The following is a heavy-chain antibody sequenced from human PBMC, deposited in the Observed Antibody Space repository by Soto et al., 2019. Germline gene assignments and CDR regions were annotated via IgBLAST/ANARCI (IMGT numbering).Heavy chain of an antibody. CDR2: ISVYNGDT. Sequence: QVQLVQSGGEVKKPGASVKVSCKTSGYTFSAYGISWVRQAPGQGLEWMGWISVYNGDTNYGQKVQGRVTMTTDTSTTTAYMELRSLRSDDTAVYYWARRLQFGSGWPFDYWGQGTLLIVSS. V-gene: IGHV1-18*01. CDR1: GYTFSAYG. D-gene: IGHD6-19*01. CDR3: ARRLQFGSGWPFDY. J-gene: IGHJ4*02.